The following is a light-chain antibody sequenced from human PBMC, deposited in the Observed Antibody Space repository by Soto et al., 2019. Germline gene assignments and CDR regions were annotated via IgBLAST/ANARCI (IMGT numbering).Light chain of an antibody. CDR1: QGINTW. J-gene: IGKJ3*01. V-gene: IGKV1-12*01. Sequence: DIQMTQSPSSVSASVGARVTITCRASQGINTWLAWYQQKPGTAPKLLIYAASTLERGVPSRFSGSGSGTDFTLTISSLQPEDFATYYCQQASDFPLTFGPGTKVDIK. CDR2: AAS. CDR3: QQASDFPLT.